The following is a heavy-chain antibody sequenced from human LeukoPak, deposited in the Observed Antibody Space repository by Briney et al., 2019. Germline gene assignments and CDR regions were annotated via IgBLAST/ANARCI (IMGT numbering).Heavy chain of an antibody. D-gene: IGHD6-13*01. J-gene: IGHJ3*02. CDR3: ARGKSSSWFAFDI. CDR1: GFTFSSYS. V-gene: IGHV3-21*01. Sequence: GGSLSLSCAASGFTFSSYSMNWVGRAPGRGLEGVSSISSSSSYIYYADSVKGRFTISRDNAKNSLYLQMNSLRAEDTAVYYCARGKSSSWFAFDIWGQGTMVTVSS. CDR2: ISSSSSYI.